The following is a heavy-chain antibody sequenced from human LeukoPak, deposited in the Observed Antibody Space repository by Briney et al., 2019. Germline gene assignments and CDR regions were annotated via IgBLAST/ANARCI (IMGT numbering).Heavy chain of an antibody. J-gene: IGHJ4*02. CDR1: GGSFSGYY. D-gene: IGHD6-19*01. CDR3: ARERAVAGLDY. V-gene: IGHV4-34*01. CDR2: INHSGST. Sequence: PSETLSLTCAVYGGSFSGYYWSWIRQPPGKGLEWIGEINHSGSTHYNPSLKSRVTISVDTSKNQFSLKLSSVTAADTAVYYCARERAVAGLDYWGRGTLVTVSS.